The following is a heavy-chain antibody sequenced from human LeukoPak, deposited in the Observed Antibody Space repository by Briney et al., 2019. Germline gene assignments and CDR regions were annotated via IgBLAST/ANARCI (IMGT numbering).Heavy chain of an antibody. J-gene: IGHJ4*02. CDR3: ARDRGWPAVHFDL. V-gene: IGHV3-33*01. Sequence: GGSLRLSCAASRFTFRNYGMHWVRQAPGKGLEWVTVIWYDGSNQYYVDSVKGRFTVSRDNSKSTLYLQMNSLRAEDTAIYYCARDRGWPAVHFDLWGQGTLVTVSS. CDR2: IWYDGSNQ. D-gene: IGHD2-15*01. CDR1: RFTFRNYG.